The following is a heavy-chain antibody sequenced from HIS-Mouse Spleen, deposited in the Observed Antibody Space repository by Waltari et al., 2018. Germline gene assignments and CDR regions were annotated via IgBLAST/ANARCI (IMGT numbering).Heavy chain of an antibody. J-gene: IGHJ3*02. CDR2: IYYSGST. CDR3: AAPGYSSSWYAFDI. D-gene: IGHD6-13*01. V-gene: IGHV4-59*08. CDR1: GGSISSYY. Sequence: QVQLQESGPGLVKPSETLSLTCTVSGGSISSYYWSWIRQPPGKGLEWIGYIYYSGSTNYNPSLKSRVTISVDTSKNQFSLKLSSGTAADTAVYYCAAPGYSSSWYAFDIWGQGTMVTVSS.